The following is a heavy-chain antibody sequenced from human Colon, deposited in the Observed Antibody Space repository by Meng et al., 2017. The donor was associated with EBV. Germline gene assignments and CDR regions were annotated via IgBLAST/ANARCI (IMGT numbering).Heavy chain of an antibody. D-gene: IGHD2-21*02. CDR1: GDSISSGDYS. CDR3: ARGPYCGGDCYWFDP. Sequence: QLLLPESDPGLVQPSQSLSLTCAVSGDSISSGDYSWSWIRQPPGQGLEWIGYIYHGGTTYNTSLKSRVTISVDNSKNQFSLRLTSVTAADTAVYYCARGPYCGGDCYWFDPWGQGTLVTVSS. CDR2: IYHGGTT. V-gene: IGHV4-30-2*01. J-gene: IGHJ5*02.